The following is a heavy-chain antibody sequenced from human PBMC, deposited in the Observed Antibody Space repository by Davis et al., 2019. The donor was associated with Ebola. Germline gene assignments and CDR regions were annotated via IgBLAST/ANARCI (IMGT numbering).Heavy chain of an antibody. D-gene: IGHD1-26*01. Sequence: GESLKISCAPSGFTVNSNYMNWVRQAPGKGLEWVSILLSGGTTLYADSVRGRFTISRDNSKNTVYLQMNSLRDEDTAVYYCAKGGSFRSFESWGQGTLVTVSS. J-gene: IGHJ4*02. CDR3: AKGGSFRSFES. CDR2: LLSGGTT. V-gene: IGHV3-53*01. CDR1: GFTVNSNY.